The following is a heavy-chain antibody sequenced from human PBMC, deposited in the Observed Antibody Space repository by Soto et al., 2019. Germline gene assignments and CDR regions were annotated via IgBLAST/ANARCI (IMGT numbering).Heavy chain of an antibody. CDR2: ISSSSTTI. V-gene: IGHV3-48*02. CDR1: GFTFSSYN. D-gene: IGHD3-10*01. J-gene: IGHJ6*02. Sequence: EVQLVESGGGLVQPGGSLRLSCAASGFTFSSYNMNWVRQAPGKGLEWVSYISSSSTTIYYADSVKGRFTISRDNAKNSLFLQMNSLRDEDTAVYYCARDSRFGKLLETSVWGQGTTVTVSS. CDR3: ARDSRFGKLLETSV.